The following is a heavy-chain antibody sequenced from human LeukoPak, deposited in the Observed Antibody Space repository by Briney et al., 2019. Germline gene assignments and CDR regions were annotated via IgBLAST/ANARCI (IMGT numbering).Heavy chain of an antibody. J-gene: IGHJ4*02. V-gene: IGHV4-34*01. CDR2: INHSGST. D-gene: IGHD2-21*02. CDR1: GGSFSGYY. Sequence: SETLSLTCAVYGGSFSGYYWSWIRQPPGKGLEWIGEINHSGSTNYNPSLKSRVTISVDTSKNQFSLKPSSVTAADTAMYYCARRAYCGGDCYIDYWGQGTLVTVSS. CDR3: ARRAYCGGDCYIDY.